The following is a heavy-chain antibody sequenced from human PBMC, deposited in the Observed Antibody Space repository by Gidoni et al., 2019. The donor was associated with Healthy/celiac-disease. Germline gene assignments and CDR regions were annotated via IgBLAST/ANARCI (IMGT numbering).Heavy chain of an antibody. Sequence: QITLKESGPTLVKPTQTLTLTCTFSGFSLSTSGVGVGWIRQPPGKALEWLALIYWNDDKRYSPSLKSRLTITKDTSKNQVVLTMTNMYPVDTATYYCAHSPYSGYDRGIDYWGQGTLVTVSS. CDR3: AHSPYSGYDRGIDY. J-gene: IGHJ4*02. V-gene: IGHV2-5*01. D-gene: IGHD5-12*01. CDR2: IYWNDDK. CDR1: GFSLSTSGVG.